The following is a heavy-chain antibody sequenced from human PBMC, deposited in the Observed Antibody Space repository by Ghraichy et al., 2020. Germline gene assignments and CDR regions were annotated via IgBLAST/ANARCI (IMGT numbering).Heavy chain of an antibody. CDR3: ARDGMAAAGMQ. CDR1: GFTFSSYS. D-gene: IGHD6-13*01. J-gene: IGHJ4*02. CDR2: ISSSSSYI. V-gene: IGHV3-21*01. Sequence: GGSLRLSCAASGFTFSSYSMNWVRQAPGKGLEWVSSISSSSSYIYYADSVKGRFTISRDNAKNSLYLQMNSLRAEDTAVYYCARDGMAAAGMQWGQGTLVTVSS.